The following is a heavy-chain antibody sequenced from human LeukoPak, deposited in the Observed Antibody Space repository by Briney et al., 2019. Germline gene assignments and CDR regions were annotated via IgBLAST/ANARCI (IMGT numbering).Heavy chain of an antibody. D-gene: IGHD3-10*01. J-gene: IGHJ4*02. Sequence: SQTLSLTCTVSGGSISSGDYYWSWIPQPPGKGLEWVGYIYYSGSTYYNPSLKSRVTISVDTSKNQFSLKLSSVTAADTVVYYCARGDYYCSGSYPDYWGQGTLVTVSS. CDR1: GGSISSGDYY. CDR2: IYYSGST. CDR3: ARGDYYCSGSYPDY. V-gene: IGHV4-30-4*01.